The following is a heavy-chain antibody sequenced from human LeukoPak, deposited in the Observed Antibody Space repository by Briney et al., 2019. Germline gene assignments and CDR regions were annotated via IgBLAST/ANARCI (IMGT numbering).Heavy chain of an antibody. CDR3: ARAYCSSTSCQPYMDV. V-gene: IGHV4-61*02. Sequence: SQTLSLTCTVSGGSISSGSYCWSWIRQPAGKGLEWIGRIYTSGSTNYNPSLKSRVTISVDTSKNQFSLKLSSVTAADTAVYYCARAYCSSTSCQPYMDVWGKGTTVTVSS. J-gene: IGHJ6*03. CDR2: IYTSGST. D-gene: IGHD2-2*01. CDR1: GGSISSGSYC.